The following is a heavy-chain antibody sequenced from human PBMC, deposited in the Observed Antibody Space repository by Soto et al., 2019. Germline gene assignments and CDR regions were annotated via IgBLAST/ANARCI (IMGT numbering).Heavy chain of an antibody. Sequence: EVQLVESGGGLVQPGGSLRLSCAASGFTFTTHWMHWVRQVPEKGLAWVARINGDGSETTYADSVRGRLTIFRDYAKNILYLQLNNLRVEDTAVYYCAADSPHDGTVAGDDWGQGTLVTVSS. D-gene: IGHD3-10*01. CDR3: AADSPHDGTVAGDD. CDR2: INGDGSET. J-gene: IGHJ4*02. V-gene: IGHV3-74*01. CDR1: GFTFTTHW.